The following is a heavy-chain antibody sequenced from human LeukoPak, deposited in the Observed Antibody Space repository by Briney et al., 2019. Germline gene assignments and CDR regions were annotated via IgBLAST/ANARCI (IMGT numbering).Heavy chain of an antibody. V-gene: IGHV1-18*01. D-gene: IGHD3-9*01. Sequence: GASVKVSCKASGYTFTSYGISWVRQAPGQGLEWMGWISAYNGNTNYVQKLQGRATMTTDTSTSTAYMELRSLRSDDTAVYYCARDGHKYSSSSTIGFDPWGQGTLVTVSS. J-gene: IGHJ5*02. CDR1: GYTFTSYG. CDR2: ISAYNGNT. CDR3: ARDGHKYSSSSTIGFDP.